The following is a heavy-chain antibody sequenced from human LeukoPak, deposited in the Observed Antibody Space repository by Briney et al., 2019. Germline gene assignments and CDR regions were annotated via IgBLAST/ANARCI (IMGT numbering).Heavy chain of an antibody. CDR2: IYYSGST. J-gene: IGHJ4*02. CDR1: GGSISSGGYY. D-gene: IGHD5-24*01. CDR3: ARGGGDVYNVFDY. Sequence: SETPSLTCTVSGGSISSGGYYWSWIRQHPGKGLEWIGYIYYSGSTYYNPSLKSRLTISVDTSKNQFSLKLSSVSAADTAVYYCARGGGDVYNVFDYWGQGTLVTVSS. V-gene: IGHV4-31*03.